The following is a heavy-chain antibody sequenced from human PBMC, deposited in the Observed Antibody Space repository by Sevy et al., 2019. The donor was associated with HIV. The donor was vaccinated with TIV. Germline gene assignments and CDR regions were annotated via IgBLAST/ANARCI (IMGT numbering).Heavy chain of an antibody. CDR2: ISSSSSYI. D-gene: IGHD4-17*01. Sequence: GGSLRLSCAASGFTFSSYSMNWVRQAPGKGLEWVSSISSSSSYIYYADSVKGRFTISRDNAKNSLYLQMNSLRAEDTAVYYCARDPCGDAGGNYYGMDVWGQGTTVTVSS. CDR1: GFTFSSYS. CDR3: ARDPCGDAGGNYYGMDV. J-gene: IGHJ6*02. V-gene: IGHV3-21*01.